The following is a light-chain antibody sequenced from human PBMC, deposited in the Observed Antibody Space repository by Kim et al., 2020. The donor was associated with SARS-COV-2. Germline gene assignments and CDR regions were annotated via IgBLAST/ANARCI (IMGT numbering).Light chain of an antibody. CDR2: GAS. CDR3: QQYGSSQT. J-gene: IGKJ1*01. V-gene: IGKV3-20*01. Sequence: LSPGERATLSCRASQSVSSSYLAWYQQKPGQAPRLLIYGASSRATGIPDRFSGSGSGTDFTLTISRREPEDFAVYYCQQYGSSQTFGQGTKVDIK. CDR1: QSVSSSY.